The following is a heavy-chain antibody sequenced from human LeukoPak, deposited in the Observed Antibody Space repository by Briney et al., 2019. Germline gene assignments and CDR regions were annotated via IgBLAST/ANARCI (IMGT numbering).Heavy chain of an antibody. CDR2: IYSGDST. Sequence: GGSLRLSCAASGFTVSSNYMSWVRQAPGKGLEWVSVIYSGDSTYYADSVRGRFTISRDNSKNTLYLQMNSLRAEDTAVYYCASVWFGEYNWFDPWGQGTLVTVSS. V-gene: IGHV3-53*01. CDR3: ASVWFGEYNWFDP. J-gene: IGHJ5*02. CDR1: GFTVSSNY. D-gene: IGHD3-10*01.